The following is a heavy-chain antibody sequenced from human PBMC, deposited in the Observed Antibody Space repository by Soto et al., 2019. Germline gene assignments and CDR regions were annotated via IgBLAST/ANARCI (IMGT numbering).Heavy chain of an antibody. V-gene: IGHV1-18*01. CDR2: ISAYNGHT. D-gene: IGHD3-16*01. Sequence: QVQLVQSGGEVKRPGASVRVSCKASGYTFNSYGISWVRQAPGQGLEWMGWISAYNGHTDYARKFQGRVAMTTDISTNTVSMELRGLRSDGTAVYYCARGRTWGARDFDYWGQGTLVIVSS. CDR1: GYTFNSYG. CDR3: ARGRTWGARDFDY. J-gene: IGHJ4*02.